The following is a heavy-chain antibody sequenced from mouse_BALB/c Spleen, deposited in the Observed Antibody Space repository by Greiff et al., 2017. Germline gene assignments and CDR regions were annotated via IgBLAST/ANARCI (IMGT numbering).Heavy chain of an antibody. CDR3: ARGDYYGSSLFAY. V-gene: IGHV1-69*02. CDR1: GYTFTSYW. Sequence: VQLQQPGAELVKPGASVKLSCKASGYTFTSYWMHWVKQRPGQGLEWIGEIDPSDSYTNYNQKFKGKATLTVDKSSSTAYMQLSSLTSEDSAVYYCARGDYYGSSLFAYWGQGTLVTVSA. CDR2: IDPSDSYT. D-gene: IGHD1-1*01. J-gene: IGHJ3*01.